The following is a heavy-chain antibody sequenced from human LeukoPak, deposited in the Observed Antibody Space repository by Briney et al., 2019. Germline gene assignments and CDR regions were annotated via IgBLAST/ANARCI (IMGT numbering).Heavy chain of an antibody. D-gene: IGHD3-10*01. V-gene: IGHV3-30*18. J-gene: IGHJ5*02. CDR3: AKEGTPQVSTWYDL. Sequence: GGSLRLSCAASGFTFSSYNMNWVRQAPGKGLEWVAVISYEGGTQHYADSVKGRFIISRDNPRNTLYLQMNILRTEDTAVYYCAKEGTPQVSTWYDLWGQGTQVIVSS. CDR2: ISYEGGTQ. CDR1: GFTFSSYN.